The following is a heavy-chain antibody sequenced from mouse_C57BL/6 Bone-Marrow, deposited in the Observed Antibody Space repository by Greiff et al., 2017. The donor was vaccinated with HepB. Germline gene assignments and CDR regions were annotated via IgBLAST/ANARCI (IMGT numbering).Heavy chain of an antibody. CDR3: VRHPLFITDY. J-gene: IGHJ4*01. CDR2: IRSKSNNYAT. Sequence: EVQLVESGGGLVQPKGSLKLSCAASGFSFNTYAMNWVRQAPGKGLEWVARIRSKSNNYATYYADSVKDRFTISRDDSESMLYLQMNNLKTEDTAMYYCVRHPLFITDYWGQGTSVTVSS. CDR1: GFSFNTYA. V-gene: IGHV10-1*01. D-gene: IGHD1-1*01.